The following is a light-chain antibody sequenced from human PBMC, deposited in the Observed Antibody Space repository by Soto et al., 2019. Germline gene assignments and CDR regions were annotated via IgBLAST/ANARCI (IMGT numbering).Light chain of an antibody. CDR2: GAS. V-gene: IGKV3-15*01. CDR1: QSVSSSY. Sequence: EIVLTQSPRTLSLSPGERATLSCRASQSVSSSYLAWYQQKPGQAPRLLIYGASTRATGIPARFSGSGSGTEFTLTISSLQSEDFAVYYCQQYNNWPRTFGQGTEVDIK. CDR3: QQYNNWPRT. J-gene: IGKJ1*01.